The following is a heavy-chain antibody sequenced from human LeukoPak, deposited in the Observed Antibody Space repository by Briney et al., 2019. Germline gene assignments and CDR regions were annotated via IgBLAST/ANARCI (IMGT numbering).Heavy chain of an antibody. Sequence: GGSLSLSCAASGFTVSSKYMSWVRQAPGKGLEWVSVIYSGGSTYYADSVKGRFTISRDDSKNTVDLQMNSLRVEDTAVYYCAMRGNTSYDCWGQGTLVTVSS. CDR1: GFTVSSKY. V-gene: IGHV3-53*01. CDR2: IYSGGST. D-gene: IGHD6-6*01. CDR3: AMRGNTSYDC. J-gene: IGHJ4*02.